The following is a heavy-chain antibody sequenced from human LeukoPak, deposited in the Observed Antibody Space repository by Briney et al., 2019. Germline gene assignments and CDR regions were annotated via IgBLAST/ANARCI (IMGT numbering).Heavy chain of an antibody. CDR3: AKDRYYDSSGYYYFDY. CDR1: GFTFSSYG. Sequence: GGSLRLSCAASGFTFSSYGMHWVRQAPGKGLEWVAFIRYDGSNKYYADSVKGRFTISRDNSKNTLYLQMNSLRAEDTAVYYSAKDRYYDSSGYYYFDYWGQGTLVTVSS. V-gene: IGHV3-30*02. CDR2: IRYDGSNK. D-gene: IGHD3-22*01. J-gene: IGHJ4*02.